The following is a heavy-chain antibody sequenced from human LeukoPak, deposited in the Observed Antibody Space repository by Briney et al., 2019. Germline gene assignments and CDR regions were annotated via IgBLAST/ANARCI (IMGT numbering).Heavy chain of an antibody. CDR2: IIPIFGTA. D-gene: IGHD3-22*01. CDR1: GGTFSSYA. J-gene: IGHJ4*02. Sequence: ASVKVSCKASGGTFSSYAISWVRQAPGQGLEWMGGIIPIFGTANYAQKFQGRVTITTDESTSTAYMELSSLRSEGTAVYYCAGDSSGYYSSYFDYWGQGTLVTVSS. CDR3: AGDSSGYYSSYFDY. V-gene: IGHV1-69*05.